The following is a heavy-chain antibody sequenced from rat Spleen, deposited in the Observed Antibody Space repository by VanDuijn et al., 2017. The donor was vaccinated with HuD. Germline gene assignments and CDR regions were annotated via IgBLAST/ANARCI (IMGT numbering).Heavy chain of an antibody. J-gene: IGHJ3*01. CDR3: ASYPFTY. CDR1: GFSLTSNG. CDR2: IWGDGST. D-gene: IGHD1-4*01. V-gene: IGHV2-72*01. Sequence: QVQLKESGPGLMQPSETLSLTCTVSGFSLTSNGVGWVRQPLGKGLVWMGTIWGDGSTAYNSALKSRLSISRDTSKSQVFLKMSSLKTEDTATYYCASYPFTYWGQGTLVTVSS.